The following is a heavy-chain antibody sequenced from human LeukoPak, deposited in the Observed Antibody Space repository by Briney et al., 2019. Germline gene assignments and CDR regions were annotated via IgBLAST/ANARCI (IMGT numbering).Heavy chain of an antibody. CDR2: ISSRGTTT. CDR1: GFIFSDYY. D-gene: IGHD3-3*01. Sequence: GGSLRLSCAASGFIFSDYYMSWIRQAPGKGLEWVSYISSRGTTTYYADSVKGRFTISRDNSKNTLYLQMNSLRAEDTAVYYCATYGYDFWSGYNWHLFDYWGQGTLVTVSS. CDR3: ATYGYDFWSGYNWHLFDY. J-gene: IGHJ4*02. V-gene: IGHV3-11*01.